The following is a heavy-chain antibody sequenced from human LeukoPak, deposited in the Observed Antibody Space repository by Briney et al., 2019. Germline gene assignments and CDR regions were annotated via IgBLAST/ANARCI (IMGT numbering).Heavy chain of an antibody. D-gene: IGHD1-26*01. Sequence: PGESLKISCKGSGYSSASYWIGWVRQMPGKGLEWMGIIYPGDSDTRSSPSCQGQVTTPAATPLSTAYRRWTSRKASATPRYYCARQGQVGDSNRFDYWGRGTLVTVSS. CDR3: ARQGQVGDSNRFDY. J-gene: IGHJ4*02. V-gene: IGHV5-51*01. CDR2: IYPGDSDT. CDR1: GYSSASYW.